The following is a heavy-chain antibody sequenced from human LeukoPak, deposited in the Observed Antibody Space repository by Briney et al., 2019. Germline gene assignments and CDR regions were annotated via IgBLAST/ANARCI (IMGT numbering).Heavy chain of an antibody. V-gene: IGHV3-7*01. CDR2: IKLDGSEK. Sequence: GGSLRLSCAASGFTVSSNYMSWVRQAPGKGLEWVANIKLDGSEKFYADSVKGRFTISRDNAKNSLYLQMNSLRAEDTAVYYCARGSGPLDYWGQGTVVTVSS. CDR3: ARGSGPLDY. D-gene: IGHD3-10*01. J-gene: IGHJ4*02. CDR1: GFTVSSNY.